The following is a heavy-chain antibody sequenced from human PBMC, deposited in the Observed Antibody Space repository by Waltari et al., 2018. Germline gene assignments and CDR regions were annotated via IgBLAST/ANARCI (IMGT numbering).Heavy chain of an antibody. D-gene: IGHD1-26*01. J-gene: IGHJ5*02. CDR2: INRSGST. Sequence: QVQLQQWGAGLLKPSETLSLTCAVYGGSFSVYYWSWIRQPPGKGLEWIGEINRSGSTTSNPSRTSRVTISLDTSKNHFSLKLSSVTAADTAVYYCARADRGPRSGSSATPAWGPWGQGTLVTVSS. CDR3: ARADRGPRSGSSATPAWGP. CDR1: GGSFSVYY. V-gene: IGHV4-34*01.